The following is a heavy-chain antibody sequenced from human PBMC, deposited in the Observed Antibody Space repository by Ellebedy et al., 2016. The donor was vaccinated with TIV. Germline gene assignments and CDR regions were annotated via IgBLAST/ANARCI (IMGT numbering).Heavy chain of an antibody. CDR1: GFTFSNYG. J-gene: IGHJ6*02. Sequence: GGSLRLXXAASGFTFSNYGMHWVRQAPGKGLEWVAVISDDGSKKYYVDSVKGRLTISRDNSKNTVYLQMKNLRAEDTAVYYCARGTGSDQLRFGMDVWGQGTTVTVSS. CDR3: ARGTGSDQLRFGMDV. V-gene: IGHV3-30*03. CDR2: ISDDGSKK. D-gene: IGHD3/OR15-3a*01.